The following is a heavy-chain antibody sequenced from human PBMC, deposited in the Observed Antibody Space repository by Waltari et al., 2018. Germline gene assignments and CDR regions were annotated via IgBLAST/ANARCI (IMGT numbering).Heavy chain of an antibody. D-gene: IGHD6-19*01. Sequence: QLQLQESGPGLVKPSETLSLTCTVSGGSLSSSSYYWGWIRQPPGKGLEWIGSIYYSGSTYYNPSLKSRVTISVDTSKNQFSLKLSSVTAADTAVYYCARLSYSSGWYDWGQGTLVTVSS. CDR3: ARLSYSSGWYD. CDR2: IYYSGST. J-gene: IGHJ4*02. CDR1: GGSLSSSSYY. V-gene: IGHV4-39*01.